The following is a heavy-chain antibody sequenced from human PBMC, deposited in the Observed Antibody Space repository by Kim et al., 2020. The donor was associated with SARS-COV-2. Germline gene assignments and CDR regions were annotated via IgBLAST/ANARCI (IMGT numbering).Heavy chain of an antibody. D-gene: IGHD6-13*01. Sequence: DTVKGRFTISGYNSRNTLYLKMNSLRAEDTAVYYCAKVDAGIAAAGTTDIWGQGTMVTVSS. J-gene: IGHJ3*02. V-gene: IGHV3-23*01. CDR3: AKVDAGIAAAGTTDI.